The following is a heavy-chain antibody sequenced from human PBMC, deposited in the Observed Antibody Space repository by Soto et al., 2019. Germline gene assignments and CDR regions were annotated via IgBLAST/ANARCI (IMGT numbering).Heavy chain of an antibody. CDR2: INPSGGST. CDR3: ARDRKVTTGDYYYYGMDV. Sequence: QVQLVQSGAEVKKPGASVKVSCKASGYTFTSYYMHWVRQAPGQGLEWMGIINPSGGSTSYAQKFQGRVTMTRDTSTSTVYMELSSLRSEDTAVYYCARDRKVTTGDYYYYGMDVWGQGTTVTVSS. V-gene: IGHV1-46*01. D-gene: IGHD4-17*01. CDR1: GYTFTSYY. J-gene: IGHJ6*02.